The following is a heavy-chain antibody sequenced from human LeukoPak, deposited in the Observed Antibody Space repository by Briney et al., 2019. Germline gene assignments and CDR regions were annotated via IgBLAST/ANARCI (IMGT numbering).Heavy chain of an antibody. V-gene: IGHV1-8*01. D-gene: IGHD3-22*01. CDR2: MNPNSGNT. J-gene: IGHJ3*02. CDR1: GYTFTSYD. Sequence: ASVKVSCKASGYTFTSYDINWVRQATGQGLEWMGWMNPNSGNTGYAQKFQGRVTMTRNTSISTAYMELSSLRSEDTAAYYCLYSSGYYSIYAFDIWGQGTMVTVSS. CDR3: LYSSGYYSIYAFDI.